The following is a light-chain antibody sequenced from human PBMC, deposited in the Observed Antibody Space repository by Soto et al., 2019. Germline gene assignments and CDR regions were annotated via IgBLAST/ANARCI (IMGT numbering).Light chain of an antibody. V-gene: IGLV2-18*02. CDR3: SSTTRTYFVIV. J-gene: IGLJ2*01. CDR1: SSHIGHDNR. CDR2: EVN. Sequence: QSALTQPPSVSGSPGQSVTISCTGTSSHIGHDNRVSWYQQSPGTAPRLMIYEVNNRPSGVPDRFSGSKSGNTASLTISGLQPEDEADYYCSSTTRTYFVIVFGGGTKVTVL.